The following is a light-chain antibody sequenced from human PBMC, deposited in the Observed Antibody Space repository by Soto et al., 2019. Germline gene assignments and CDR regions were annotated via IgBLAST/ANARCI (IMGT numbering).Light chain of an antibody. V-gene: IGKV3D-15*01. CDR2: QTS. CDR3: QQYNNWPIT. J-gene: IGKJ5*01. Sequence: EIVLTQSPATLSSFPGDRVTLSCRASQYINTRLAWYQHRPGQAPRLLIYQTSLRAAGIPARFSASGSGTEFTLTISSLQSEDVAVYYCQQYNNWPITFGQGTRLESK. CDR1: QYINTR.